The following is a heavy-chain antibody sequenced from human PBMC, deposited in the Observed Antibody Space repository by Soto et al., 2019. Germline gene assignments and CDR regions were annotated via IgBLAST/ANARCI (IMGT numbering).Heavy chain of an antibody. Sequence: SETLSLTCAVYGGSFSGDYWSWIRQPPGEGRGWIGEINHSGSTNYNPSLKSRVTISVDTAKNQFSLKLSSVTAADTAVYYCAPAMHPSGYSYGTLDYWGQGTLDTDSS. CDR3: APAMHPSGYSYGTLDY. CDR2: INHSGST. V-gene: IGHV4-34*01. CDR1: GGSFSGDY. J-gene: IGHJ4*02. D-gene: IGHD5-18*01.